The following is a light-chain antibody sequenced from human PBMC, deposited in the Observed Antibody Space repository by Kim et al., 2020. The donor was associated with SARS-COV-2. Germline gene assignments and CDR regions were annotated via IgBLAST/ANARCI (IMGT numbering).Light chain of an antibody. CDR1: SSDVGGYDS. CDR3: SSYTSTSTV. V-gene: IGLV2-14*03. CDR2: DVS. Sequence: PGQSITISCRGTSSDVGGYDSVSWYQQHPGKAPKLMLYDVSKRPSGVSNRFSGSKSGNTASLTISGLQAEDEADYYCSSYTSTSTVFGGGTKVTVL. J-gene: IGLJ3*02.